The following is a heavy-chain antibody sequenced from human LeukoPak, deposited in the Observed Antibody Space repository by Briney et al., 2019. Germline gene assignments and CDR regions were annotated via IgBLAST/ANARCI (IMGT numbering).Heavy chain of an antibody. Sequence: GGSLRLSCAASGFTFSDDWMNWVRQAPGKGLEWVSGISDTGRTTYYTDSVKGRFTISRDNSKNTLHLQMNSLRAEDTALYFCAKDHDNTDYYYYFDSWGQGTLVTASS. D-gene: IGHD2-21*02. V-gene: IGHV3-23*01. J-gene: IGHJ4*02. CDR2: ISDTGRTT. CDR1: GFTFSDDW. CDR3: AKDHDNTDYYYYFDS.